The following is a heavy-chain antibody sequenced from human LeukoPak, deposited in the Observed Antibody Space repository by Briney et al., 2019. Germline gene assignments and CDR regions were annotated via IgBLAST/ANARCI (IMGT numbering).Heavy chain of an antibody. CDR3: AKWKLLGDDY. CDR1: GFTFSDYA. CDR2: INHNSGTT. Sequence: GGSLRLSCTAPGFTFSDYALSWVRQAPGKGLQWVSAINHNSGTTYYATSVMGRFTLSRDNSKNTLYLQMNSLRAEDTAVYYWAKWKLLGDDYWGQGTLVTVSS. D-gene: IGHD2-15*01. V-gene: IGHV3-23*01. J-gene: IGHJ4*02.